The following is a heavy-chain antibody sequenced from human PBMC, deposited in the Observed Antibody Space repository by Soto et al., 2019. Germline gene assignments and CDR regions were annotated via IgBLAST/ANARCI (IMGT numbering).Heavy chain of an antibody. J-gene: IGHJ6*02. CDR1: GGSISSDSYY. V-gene: IGHV4-39*07. Sequence: SETLSLTCTVSGGSISSDSYYWGWIRQSPEKGLEWIASISYSGSTNYNPSLKSRVTISVDTSKNQFSLKLSSVTAADTAVYFCARYKSNYYYGMDVWGQGTTVTVSS. CDR3: ARYKSNYYYGMDV. D-gene: IGHD1-20*01. CDR2: ISYSGST.